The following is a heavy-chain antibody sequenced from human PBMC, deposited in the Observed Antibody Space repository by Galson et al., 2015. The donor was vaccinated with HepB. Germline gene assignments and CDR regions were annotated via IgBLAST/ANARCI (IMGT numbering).Heavy chain of an antibody. Sequence: SLRLSCAASGFTFSSYSMNWVRQAPGKGLEWVSSISSGSSYIYYADSVKGRFTISRDNAKNSLYLQMNSLRAEDTAVYYCAGVGGSGWEFNWYFDLWGRGTLVTVSS. J-gene: IGHJ2*01. CDR3: AGVGGSGWEFNWYFDL. CDR1: GFTFSSYS. V-gene: IGHV3-21*01. D-gene: IGHD6-19*01. CDR2: ISSGSSYI.